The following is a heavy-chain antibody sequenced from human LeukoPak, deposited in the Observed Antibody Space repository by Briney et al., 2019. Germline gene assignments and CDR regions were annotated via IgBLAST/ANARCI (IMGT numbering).Heavy chain of an antibody. CDR3: ARVRDYYYMDV. CDR1: GGSISSSSYY. CDR2: IYYSGST. J-gene: IGHJ6*03. V-gene: IGHV4-39*01. Sequence: PSETLSLTCTVSGGSISSSSYYWGWIRQPPGKGLEWIGNIYYSGSTYYNPSLKSRVTISVDTSKNQFSLKLSSVTAADTAVYYCARVRDYYYMDVWGKGTTVTASS.